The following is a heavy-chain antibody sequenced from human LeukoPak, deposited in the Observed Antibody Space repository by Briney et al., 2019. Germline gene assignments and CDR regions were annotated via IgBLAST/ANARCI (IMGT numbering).Heavy chain of an antibody. Sequence: GASVKVSCKASGYTFTSYGISWVRQAPGQGLEWMGWISAYNGNTNYAQKLQGRVTMTTDTSTSTAYMELRSLRSDDTAVYYCARDPQYCTNGVCFNSFDPWGQGTLVTVSS. J-gene: IGHJ5*02. D-gene: IGHD2-8*01. CDR2: ISAYNGNT. CDR3: ARDPQYCTNGVCFNSFDP. CDR1: GYTFTSYG. V-gene: IGHV1-18*01.